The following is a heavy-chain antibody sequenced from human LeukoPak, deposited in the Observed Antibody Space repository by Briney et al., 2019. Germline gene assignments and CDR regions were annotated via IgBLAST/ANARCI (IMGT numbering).Heavy chain of an antibody. CDR1: GGSISGSY. Sequence: SETLSLTCTVPGGSISGSYWSWIRQSPGKGLELIGYVSYSGSTTYNPTFKSRVTISVDTPRNQFSLKLNSVTAADAAVYYCATRGCPGGTCYLDYWGQGALVTVSS. CDR2: VSYSGST. V-gene: IGHV4-59*01. J-gene: IGHJ4*02. CDR3: ATRGCPGGTCYLDY. D-gene: IGHD2-8*02.